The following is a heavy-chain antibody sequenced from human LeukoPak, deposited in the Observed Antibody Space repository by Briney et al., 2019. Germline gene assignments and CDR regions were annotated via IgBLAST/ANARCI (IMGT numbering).Heavy chain of an antibody. J-gene: IGHJ4*02. CDR3: AEDAAGPEY. V-gene: IGHV3-23*01. CDR2: ISAGGGSP. Sequence: PGGSLRLSCAASGLTFSDYSMTWVRQAPGKGLFWVSGISAGGGSPYYADSVKGRFTISRDNSRNTLYLQMNSLRAEDTAVYYCAEDAAGPEYWGQGTLVTVSS. D-gene: IGHD6-13*01. CDR1: GLTFSDYS.